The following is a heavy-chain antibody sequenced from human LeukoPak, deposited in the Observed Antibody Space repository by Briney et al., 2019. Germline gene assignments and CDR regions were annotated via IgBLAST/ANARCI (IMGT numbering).Heavy chain of an antibody. CDR3: ASMRTTLYYYYGMDV. D-gene: IGHD1-1*01. Sequence: PSETLSLTCTVSDGSITTDDFWSWIRQPPGKGLEWIGYISHRGRTYSNPSLESRLTMSVDRSQNQFFLKLSSVTAADTAVYYCASMRTTLYYYYGMDVWGQGTTVTVSS. V-gene: IGHV4-30-2*01. J-gene: IGHJ6*02. CDR2: ISHRGRT. CDR1: DGSITTDDF.